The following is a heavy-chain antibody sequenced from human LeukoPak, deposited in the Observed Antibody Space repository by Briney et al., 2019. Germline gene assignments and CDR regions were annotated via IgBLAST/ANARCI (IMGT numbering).Heavy chain of an antibody. CDR1: GGTFSSYA. J-gene: IGHJ4*02. Sequence: SVKVSCKASGGTFSSYAISWVRQAPGQGLEWMGGIIPIFGTANYAQKFQGRVTMTEDTSTDTAYMELSSLRSEDTAVYYCATRKYDSSEPLLDGFDYWGQGTLVTVSS. D-gene: IGHD3-22*01. V-gene: IGHV1-69*06. CDR2: IIPIFGTA. CDR3: ATRKYDSSEPLLDGFDY.